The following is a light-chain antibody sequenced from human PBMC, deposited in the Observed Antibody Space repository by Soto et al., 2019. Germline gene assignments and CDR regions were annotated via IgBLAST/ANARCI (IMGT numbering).Light chain of an antibody. Sequence: LSQSPSTLSLSTGDRATLSCRASQSVNSYLAWYQQKPGQAPRLLIYDVSNRATGIPSRFSGSGSGTDFTLTISNVEAEDVAIYYCQQYHSDPITFGQGTRL. CDR1: QSVNSY. J-gene: IGKJ5*01. CDR3: QQYHSDPIT. CDR2: DVS. V-gene: IGKV3-11*01.